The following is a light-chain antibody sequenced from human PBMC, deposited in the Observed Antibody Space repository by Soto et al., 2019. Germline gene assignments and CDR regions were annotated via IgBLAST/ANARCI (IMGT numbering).Light chain of an antibody. CDR3: QQYDSFPYT. V-gene: IGKV1-33*01. CDR1: QDIGNY. CDR2: DAS. J-gene: IGKJ2*01. Sequence: DIQMTQSPSSLSASVGDRVTITCQTSQDIGNYLNWYQQKPGKAPKLLIYDASNLETGVPSRFSGSGSGTDFTFTISSLQTDDIATYYCQQYDSFPYTFGQGTKLESK.